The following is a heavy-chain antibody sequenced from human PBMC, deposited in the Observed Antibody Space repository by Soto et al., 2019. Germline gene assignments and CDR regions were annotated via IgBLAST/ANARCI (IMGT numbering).Heavy chain of an antibody. V-gene: IGHV4-61*01. Sequence: SETLSLTCTVSGGSVSSCSYYWSWMRQPPGKGLEWIGYIYYSGSTNYNPSLKSRVTISVDTSKNQFSLKLSSVTAADTAVYYCARESRVIRAWGQGTLVTVSS. J-gene: IGHJ5*02. CDR2: IYYSGST. D-gene: IGHD3-16*02. CDR3: ARESRVIRA. CDR1: GGSVSSCSYY.